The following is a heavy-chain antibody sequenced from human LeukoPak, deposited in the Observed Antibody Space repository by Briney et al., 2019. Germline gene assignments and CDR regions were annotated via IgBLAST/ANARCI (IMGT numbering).Heavy chain of an antibody. Sequence: SETLSLTCAVSGGSISSSNWWSWVRQPPGKGLEWIGEIYHSGSTNYNPSLKSRDTISRDTSKNQFSLKLLSVTAADTAVFYCARAGTATAGDFDYWGQGTLVTVSS. D-gene: IGHD6-13*01. J-gene: IGHJ4*02. CDR1: GGSISSSNW. CDR2: IYHSGST. V-gene: IGHV4-4*02. CDR3: ARAGTATAGDFDY.